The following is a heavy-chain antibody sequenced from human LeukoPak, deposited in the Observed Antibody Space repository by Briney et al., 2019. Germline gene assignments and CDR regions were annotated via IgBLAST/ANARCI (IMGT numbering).Heavy chain of an antibody. CDR3: ARDDYGGNSNWFDP. V-gene: IGHV1-18*01. CDR2: ISAYNGNT. D-gene: IGHD4-23*01. J-gene: IGHJ5*02. Sequence: ASVRVSCRASGYTFSSCGVSCVRQAPGQGREWVGWISAYNGNTNYAQKLQGRVTMTTDTSTSTAYMELRSLRSDDTAVYYCARDDYGGNSNWFDPWGQGTLVTVSS. CDR1: GYTFSSCG.